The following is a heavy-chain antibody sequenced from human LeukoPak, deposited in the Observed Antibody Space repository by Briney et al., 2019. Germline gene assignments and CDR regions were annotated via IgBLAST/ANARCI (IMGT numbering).Heavy chain of an antibody. Sequence: GASVKVSCKASGYTFTSYGISWVRQAPGQGLEWMGWISAYNGNTNYAQKLQGRVTMTTDTSTSTAYMELSSLRSEDTAVYYCARVVLSRRRGPYYYYGMDVWGQGTTVTVSS. V-gene: IGHV1-18*01. J-gene: IGHJ6*02. CDR1: GYTFTSYG. CDR3: ARVVLSRRRGPYYYYGMDV. CDR2: ISAYNGNT. D-gene: IGHD3-3*02.